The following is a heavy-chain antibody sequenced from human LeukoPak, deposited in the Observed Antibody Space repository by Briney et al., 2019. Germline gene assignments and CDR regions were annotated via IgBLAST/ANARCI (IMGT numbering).Heavy chain of an antibody. CDR2: INAGNGNT. Sequence: GASVKVSCKASGYTFTSYAMHWVRQAPGQRLEWMGWINAGNGNTKYSQEFQGRVTITRDTSASTAYMELSRLRSDDTAVYYCARSRPMAAPIDYWGQGTLVTVSS. CDR1: GYTFTSYA. CDR3: ARSRPMAAPIDY. V-gene: IGHV1-3*01. D-gene: IGHD5-24*01. J-gene: IGHJ4*02.